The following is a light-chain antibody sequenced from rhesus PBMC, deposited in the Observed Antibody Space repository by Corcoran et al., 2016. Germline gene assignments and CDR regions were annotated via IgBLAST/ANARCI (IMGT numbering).Light chain of an antibody. CDR2: GAS. CDR3: QKYSNWPRT. J-gene: IGKJ1*01. CDR1: QSVSSS. Sequence: EIVLTQSPATLSLSPGERATLSCRASQSVSSSLAWYQQKPEQAPRPLIYGASSRATGIPDRFSGSGSGTDFTLTISSLGPEDFAFYDCQKYSNWPRTFGQGTKVEIK. V-gene: IGKV3-42*03.